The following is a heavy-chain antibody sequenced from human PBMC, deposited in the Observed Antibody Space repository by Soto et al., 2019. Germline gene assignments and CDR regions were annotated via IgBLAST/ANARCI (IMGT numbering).Heavy chain of an antibody. CDR3: ARDPVRFLEWLPLDAFDI. J-gene: IGHJ3*02. Sequence: QVQLVQSGAEVKKPGASVKVSCKASGYTFTSYYMHWVRQAPGQGLEWMGIINPSGGSTSYAQKVQGRVTMTRDTCTSTVYMELSSLRSEDTAVYYCARDPVRFLEWLPLDAFDIWGQGTMVTVSS. D-gene: IGHD3-3*01. CDR2: INPSGGST. V-gene: IGHV1-46*01. CDR1: GYTFTSYY.